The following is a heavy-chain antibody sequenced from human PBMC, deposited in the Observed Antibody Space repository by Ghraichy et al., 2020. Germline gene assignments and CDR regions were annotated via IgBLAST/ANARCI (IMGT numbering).Heavy chain of an antibody. D-gene: IGHD3-10*01. Sequence: ISWVRQAPGQGLEWMSWISVYTGAINYAQNFQGRVTMTTDTSTSTVYMQLRSLTSDDSAVYYCARGGLSVADGLDVWGQGTTVTVSS. J-gene: IGHJ6*02. V-gene: IGHV1-18*01. CDR2: ISVYTGAI. CDR3: ARGGLSVADGLDV.